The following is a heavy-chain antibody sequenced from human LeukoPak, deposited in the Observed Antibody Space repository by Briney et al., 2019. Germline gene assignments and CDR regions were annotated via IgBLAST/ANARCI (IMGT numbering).Heavy chain of an antibody. V-gene: IGHV3-21*04. D-gene: IGHD1-14*01. J-gene: IGHJ3*02. CDR2: ISSSSSYI. CDR1: GFTFSSYS. CDR3: ARVRTHAFDI. Sequence: GGSLRLSCAASGFTFSSYSMNWVRQAPGKGLEWVSSISSSSSYIYYADSVKGRFTISRDNAKNSLYLQMNSLRAEDTALYYCARVRTHAFDIWGQGTMVTVSS.